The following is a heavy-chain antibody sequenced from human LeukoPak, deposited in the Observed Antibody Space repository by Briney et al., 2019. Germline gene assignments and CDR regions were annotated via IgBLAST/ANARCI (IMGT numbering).Heavy chain of an antibody. CDR1: GYTFISYY. D-gene: IGHD6-19*01. CDR2: INPNGGST. Sequence: ASVKVSCKASGYTFISYYIHWVRQAPGQGPEWMGVINPNGGSTSYSQKFHARVTMTRNTSISTAYMELSSLRSEDTAVYYCAILSAVAGTDFDYWGQGTLVTVSS. CDR3: AILSAVAGTDFDY. V-gene: IGHV1-46*01. J-gene: IGHJ4*02.